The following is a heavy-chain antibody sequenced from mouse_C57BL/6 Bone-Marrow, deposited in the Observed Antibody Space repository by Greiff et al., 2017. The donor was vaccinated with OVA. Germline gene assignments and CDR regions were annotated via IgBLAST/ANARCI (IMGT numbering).Heavy chain of an antibody. CDR1: GFTFSSYG. J-gene: IGHJ2*01. V-gene: IGHV5-6*02. Sequence: DVMLVESGGDLVKPGGSLKLSCAASGFTFSSYGMSWVRQTPDKRLEWVATISSGGSYTYYPDSVKGRFTISRDNAKNTLYLQMSSLKSEDTAMYYCARHNGYDSYYFDYWGQGTTLTVSS. CDR3: ARHNGYDSYYFDY. CDR2: ISSGGSYT. D-gene: IGHD2-2*01.